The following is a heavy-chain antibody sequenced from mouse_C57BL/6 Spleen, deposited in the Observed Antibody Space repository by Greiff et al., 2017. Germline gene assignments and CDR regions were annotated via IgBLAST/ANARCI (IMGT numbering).Heavy chain of an antibody. V-gene: IGHV1-66*01. CDR2: IYPGSGNT. J-gene: IGHJ4*01. CDR3: AREDFDESMDY. CDR1: GYSFTSYY. Sequence: VQVVESGPELVKPGASVKISCTASGYSFTSYYIHWVKQRPGQGLEWIGWIYPGSGNTKYNEKFKGKATLTADTSSSTAYMQLSSLTSEDSAVYYCAREDFDESMDYWGQGTSVTVSS.